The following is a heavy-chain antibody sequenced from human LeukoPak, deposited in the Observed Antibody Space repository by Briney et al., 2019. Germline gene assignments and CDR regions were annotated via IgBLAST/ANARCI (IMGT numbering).Heavy chain of an antibody. J-gene: IGHJ4*02. Sequence: ASVKVSCKASGYTFTSYYMHWVRQAPGQGLEWMGIINPSGGSTSYAQKFQGKVTITADESTSTAYMELRSLRSDDTAVYYCARGWDYDSGGRPTAYVYWGQGTLVTVSS. V-gene: IGHV1-46*01. CDR1: GYTFTSYY. CDR2: INPSGGST. D-gene: IGHD3-22*01. CDR3: ARGWDYDSGGRPTAYVY.